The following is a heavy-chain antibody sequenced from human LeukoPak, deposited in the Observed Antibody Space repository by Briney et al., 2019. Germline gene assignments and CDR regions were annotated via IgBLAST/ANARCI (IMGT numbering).Heavy chain of an antibody. CDR2: IYSGGST. V-gene: IGHV3-53*01. J-gene: IGHJ3*02. Sequence: GGSLRLSFAASGFTVSSNYMSWVRQAPGKGLEWVSVIYSGGSTYYADSVKGRFTISSDNAQNTLYLQMNSLRAEDTAVYYCVTIVETSIDAFDIWGQGTMVTVSS. CDR3: VTIVETSIDAFDI. D-gene: IGHD2-21*01. CDR1: GFTVSSNY.